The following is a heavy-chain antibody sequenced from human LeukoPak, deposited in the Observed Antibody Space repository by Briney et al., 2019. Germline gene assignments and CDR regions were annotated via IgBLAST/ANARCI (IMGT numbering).Heavy chain of an antibody. CDR1: GGSIRTSDYY. D-gene: IGHD3-9*01. V-gene: IGHV4-39*05. Sequence: SETPSLTCTVSGGSIRTSDYYWAWIRQPPGRGLEWIVTIHYSGSTFYKPPLKSRLTVSADTSTNQFYMKLSSVTAADTAVYYCARASGVLPSFEWANWFDTWGQGSLVTVSS. CDR3: ARASGVLPSFEWANWFDT. J-gene: IGHJ5*02. CDR2: IHYSGST.